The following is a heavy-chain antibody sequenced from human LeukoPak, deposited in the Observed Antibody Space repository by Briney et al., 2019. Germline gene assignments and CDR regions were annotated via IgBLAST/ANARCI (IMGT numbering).Heavy chain of an antibody. Sequence: SGGSLRLSCAASGFTFSSYGMHWVRQAPGKGLEWVAVIWYDGSNKYYADSVKGRFTISRDNSKNTLYLQMNSLRAEDTAVYYCAKGGYYYDSSGLDYWGQGTLVTVSS. CDR2: IWYDGSNK. CDR1: GFTFSSYG. J-gene: IGHJ4*02. V-gene: IGHV3-33*06. CDR3: AKGGYYYDSSGLDY. D-gene: IGHD3-22*01.